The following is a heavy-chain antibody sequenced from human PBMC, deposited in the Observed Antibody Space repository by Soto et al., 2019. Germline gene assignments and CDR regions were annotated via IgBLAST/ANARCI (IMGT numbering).Heavy chain of an antibody. Sequence: ASVKVSCKASGYTFTSYYMHWVRQAPGQGLEWMGIINPSGGSTSYAQKFQGRVTMTRDTSTSTVYMELSSLRSEDTAVYYCARDMRYCSGGSCYVIPAFDYWGQGTLVTVSS. CDR1: GYTFTSYY. D-gene: IGHD2-15*01. V-gene: IGHV1-46*03. J-gene: IGHJ4*02. CDR3: ARDMRYCSGGSCYVIPAFDY. CDR2: INPSGGST.